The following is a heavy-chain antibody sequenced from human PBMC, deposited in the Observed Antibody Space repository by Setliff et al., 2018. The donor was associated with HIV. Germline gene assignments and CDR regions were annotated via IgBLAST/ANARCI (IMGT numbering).Heavy chain of an antibody. V-gene: IGHV3-23*01. CDR2: ISGGGGNT. CDR3: AKGVIGYSYDLYYFDC. J-gene: IGHJ4*02. D-gene: IGHD5-18*01. CDR1: GFTFSTYS. Sequence: AGGSLRLSCAASGFTFSTYSMTWVRQAPGKGLEWVSAISGGGGNTYHADSVKGRFTSSRDNSKNTLYLQMNSLRAEDAAVYYCAKGVIGYSYDLYYFDCWGQGALVTVSS.